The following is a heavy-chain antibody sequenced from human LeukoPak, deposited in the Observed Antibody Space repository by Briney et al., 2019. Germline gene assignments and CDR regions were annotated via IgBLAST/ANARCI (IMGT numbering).Heavy chain of an antibody. D-gene: IGHD3-3*01. CDR1: GFTFSSYA. Sequence: PGGSLRLSCAASGFTFSSYAMSWVRQAPGKGLEWVSAISGSGGSTYYADSVKGRFTISRDNSKNTLYLQMNSLRAEDTAVYYCAKDHRNYDFWSADGDDAFDIWGQGTMVTVSS. V-gene: IGHV3-23*01. J-gene: IGHJ3*02. CDR2: ISGSGGST. CDR3: AKDHRNYDFWSADGDDAFDI.